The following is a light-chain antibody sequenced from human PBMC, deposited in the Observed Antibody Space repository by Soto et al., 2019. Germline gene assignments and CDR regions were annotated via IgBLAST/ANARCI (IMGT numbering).Light chain of an antibody. CDR1: QSVLYSSNNKNY. CDR3: QQYYSTWIT. CDR2: WAS. V-gene: IGKV4-1*01. J-gene: IGKJ5*01. Sequence: DIVMTQSPDSLAVSLGERATINCKSSQSVLYSSNNKNYLAWYQQKPGQPPKLLIYWASTRESGVPDRFSGSGSGTDFTLTSSSLQAEDVAVYYCQQYYSTWITFGQGKRLEIK.